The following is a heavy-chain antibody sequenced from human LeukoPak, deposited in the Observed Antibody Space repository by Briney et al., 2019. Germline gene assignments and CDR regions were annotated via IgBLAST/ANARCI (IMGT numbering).Heavy chain of an antibody. Sequence: GESLKISCKGSGYSFTSYWIGWVRQMPGKGLEWMGIISPGDSDTRYSPSFQGQVTISADKSISTAYLQWIRLNASHPAMYYCARHDGSSWLRYFDYWGQGTLVTVSS. D-gene: IGHD6-13*01. CDR3: ARHDGSSWLRYFDY. CDR2: ISPGDSDT. J-gene: IGHJ4*02. V-gene: IGHV5-51*01. CDR1: GYSFTSYW.